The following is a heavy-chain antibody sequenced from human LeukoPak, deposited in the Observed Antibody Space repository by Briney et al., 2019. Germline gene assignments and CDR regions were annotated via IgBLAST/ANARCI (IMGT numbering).Heavy chain of an antibody. CDR2: IYISGST. CDR1: RGSFSGYY. Sequence: PSETLSLTCAVYRGSFSGYYWSWIRQPAGKGLEWIGRIYISGSTNYNPSLKSRVTMSVDTSKNQFSLKLSSVTAADTAVYYCARDRGTWNDDGFDYWGQGTLVTVSS. D-gene: IGHD1-1*01. CDR3: ARDRGTWNDDGFDY. J-gene: IGHJ4*02. V-gene: IGHV4-4*07.